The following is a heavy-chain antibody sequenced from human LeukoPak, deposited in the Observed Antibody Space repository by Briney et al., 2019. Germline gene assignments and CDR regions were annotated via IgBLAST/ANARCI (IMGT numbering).Heavy chain of an antibody. CDR2: IYPGDSGT. Sequence: GESLKISCKGSGYILTTYWIAWVRQMPGKGLEWMGIIYPGDSGTRYSPSFQGQVTISADKSISTAYLQWSTLKASDTALYYCARAYDRNTFEYWGQGTLVTVSS. CDR1: GYILTTYW. V-gene: IGHV5-51*01. J-gene: IGHJ4*02. CDR3: ARAYDRNTFEY. D-gene: IGHD3-22*01.